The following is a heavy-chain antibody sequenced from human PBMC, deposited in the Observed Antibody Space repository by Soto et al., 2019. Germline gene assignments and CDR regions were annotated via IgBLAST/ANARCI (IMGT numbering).Heavy chain of an antibody. CDR2: ISSSGSTI. J-gene: IGHJ6*02. Sequence: PGGSLRLSCAASGFTFSSYEMNWVRQAPGKXLEWVSYISSSGSTIYYADSVKGRFTISRDNAKNSLYLQMNSLRAGDTAVYYCASHPGLGQPLGYYYYGMDVWGQGTTVTVSS. D-gene: IGHD7-27*01. V-gene: IGHV3-48*03. CDR3: ASHPGLGQPLGYYYYGMDV. CDR1: GFTFSSYE.